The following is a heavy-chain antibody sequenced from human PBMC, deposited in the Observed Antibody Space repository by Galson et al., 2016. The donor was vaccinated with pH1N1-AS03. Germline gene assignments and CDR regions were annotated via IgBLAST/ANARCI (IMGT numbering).Heavy chain of an antibody. Sequence: PALVKPTQTLTLTCTFSGFSLTTPGVSVGWIRQPPGKAPQWLALIYWNDDKRYSPSLRTRLSITKDTSKDHVVLTMTNMDPLDTTTYYCAHSPPHRIQYWFDVWGRGTLVVVSS. CDR2: IYWNDDK. D-gene: IGHD3-16*02. J-gene: IGHJ5*02. CDR3: AHSPPHRIQYWFDV. V-gene: IGHV2-5*01. CDR1: GFSLTTPGVS.